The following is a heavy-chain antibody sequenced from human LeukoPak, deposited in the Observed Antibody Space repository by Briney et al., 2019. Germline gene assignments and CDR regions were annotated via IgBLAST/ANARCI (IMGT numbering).Heavy chain of an antibody. CDR3: ATDRSPPQRGIDWFDP. CDR1: GYTLTELS. CDR2: FDPEDGET. Sequence: ASVKVSCKVSGYTLTELSMHWVRQAPGEGLEWMGGFDPEDGETIYAQKFQGRVTMTEDTSTDTAYMELSSLRSEDTAVYYCATDRSPPQRGIDWFDPWGQGTLVTVSS. V-gene: IGHV1-24*01. D-gene: IGHD3-3*02. J-gene: IGHJ5*02.